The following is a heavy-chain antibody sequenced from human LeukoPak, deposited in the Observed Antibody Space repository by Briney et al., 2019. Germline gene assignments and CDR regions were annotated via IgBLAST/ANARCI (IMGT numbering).Heavy chain of an antibody. CDR2: IYSGGST. CDR3: ARARYEWELSYYFDY. CDR1: GFTVSSNY. J-gene: IGHJ4*02. Sequence: PGGSLRLSCAASGFTVSSNYMSWVRQAPGKGLEWVSVIYSGGSTYYADSVKGRFTISRHNYKNTLYLQMNSLRAEDTAVYYCARARYEWELSYYFDYWGQGTLVTVSS. D-gene: IGHD1-26*01. V-gene: IGHV3-53*04.